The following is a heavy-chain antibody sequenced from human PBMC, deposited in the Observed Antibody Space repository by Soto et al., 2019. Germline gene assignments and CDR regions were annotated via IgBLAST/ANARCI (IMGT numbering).Heavy chain of an antibody. CDR2: INHSGST. CDR1: GGSFSGYY. CDR3: ARGVWLVRFFDY. Sequence: SETLSLTCAVYGGSFSGYYWSWIRQPPGKGLEWIGEINHSGSTNYNPSLKSRVTISVDTSKNQFSLKLSSVTAADTAVYYCARGVWLVRFFDYWGQGTLVTVSS. V-gene: IGHV4-34*01. J-gene: IGHJ4*02. D-gene: IGHD6-19*01.